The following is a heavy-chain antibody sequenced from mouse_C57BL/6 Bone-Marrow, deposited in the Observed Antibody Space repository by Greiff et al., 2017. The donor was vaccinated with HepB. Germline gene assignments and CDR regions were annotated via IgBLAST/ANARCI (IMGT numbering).Heavy chain of an antibody. CDR1: GYTFTSYG. V-gene: IGHV1-81*01. D-gene: IGHD1-1*01. J-gene: IGHJ1*03. Sequence: VQLQQSGAELARPGASVKLSCKASGYTFTSYGISWVKQRTGQGLEWIGEIYPRSGNTYYNEKFKGKATLTADKSSSTAYMELRSLTSEDSAVYFCAREGVITTVVDHWYIDVWGTGTTVTVTA. CDR2: IYPRSGNT. CDR3: AREGVITTVVDHWYIDV.